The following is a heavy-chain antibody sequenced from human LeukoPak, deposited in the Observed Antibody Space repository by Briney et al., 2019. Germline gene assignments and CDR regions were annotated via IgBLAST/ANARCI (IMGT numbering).Heavy chain of an antibody. J-gene: IGHJ6*02. Sequence: PSETLSLTCTVSGGSISSSSYYWGWIRQPPGKGLEWIGSIYYSGSTYYNPSLKSRVTISVDTSKNQFSLKLSSVTAADTAVYYCATPDVRGWYRPMDVWGQGTTVTVSS. CDR2: IYYSGST. D-gene: IGHD6-19*01. CDR1: GGSISSSSYY. V-gene: IGHV4-39*01. CDR3: ATPDVRGWYRPMDV.